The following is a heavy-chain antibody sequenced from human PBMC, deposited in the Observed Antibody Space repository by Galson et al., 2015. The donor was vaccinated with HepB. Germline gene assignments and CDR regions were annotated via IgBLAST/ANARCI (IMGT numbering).Heavy chain of an antibody. V-gene: IGHV1-18*04. J-gene: IGHJ4*02. CDR2: INRNNGST. CDR3: ARDFCGNHGCSLDY. CDR1: GYTFSSHS. Sequence: SVKVSCKASGYTFSSHSLTWVRQAPGQGLEWMGWINRNNGSTKFAQNFQGRVTMTIDASTSTAYMEMWSLRSDDTAVYFCARDFCGNHGCSLDYWGQGTLVTVSS. D-gene: IGHD2-21*01.